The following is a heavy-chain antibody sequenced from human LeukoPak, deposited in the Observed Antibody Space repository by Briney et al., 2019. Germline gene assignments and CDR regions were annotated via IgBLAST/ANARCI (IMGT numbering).Heavy chain of an antibody. J-gene: IGHJ6*03. CDR1: GGTFSSYA. V-gene: IGHV1-69*05. D-gene: IGHD6-19*01. CDR2: IIPIFGTA. Sequence: PVKVSCKASGGTFSSYAISWVRQAPGQGLEWMGGIIPIFGTANYAQKFQGRVTITTDESTSTAYMELSSLRSEDTAVYYCARDLAAVAGTGYYYYMDVWGKGTTVTVSS. CDR3: ARDLAAVAGTGYYYYMDV.